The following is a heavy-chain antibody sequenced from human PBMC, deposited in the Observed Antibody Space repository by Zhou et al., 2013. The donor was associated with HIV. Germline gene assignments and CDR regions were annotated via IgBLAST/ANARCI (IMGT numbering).Heavy chain of an antibody. J-gene: IGHJ4*02. Sequence: QVELVQSGAAVKKPGASVTVSCKASGYNFATSGITWVRQAPGQGLEWMGRINAYNGDTSYAQKFRGRVTMTTDTPTATAYMELTRLTSDDTAMYFCARVVSHIPPGAYWGQGTLVTVSS. CDR3: ARVVSHIPPGAY. CDR1: GYNFATSG. V-gene: IGHV1-18*01. CDR2: INAYNGDT.